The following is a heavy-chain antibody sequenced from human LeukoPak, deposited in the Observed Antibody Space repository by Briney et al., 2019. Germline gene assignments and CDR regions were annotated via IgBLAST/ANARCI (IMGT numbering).Heavy chain of an antibody. V-gene: IGHV3-7*04. D-gene: IGHD3-9*01. CDR3: VMDSEVFHSWRLRYSDGGLDV. CDR1: GFTFSSYW. CDR2: IKQDGSEK. Sequence: GGSLRLSCAASGFTFSSYWMSWVRQAPGKGLEWVANIKQDGSEKYYVDSVKGRFTISRDNAKNSLYLQMNSLRAEDTAVYNCVMDSEVFHSWRLRYSDGGLDVGGKGTTVTVSA. J-gene: IGHJ6*04.